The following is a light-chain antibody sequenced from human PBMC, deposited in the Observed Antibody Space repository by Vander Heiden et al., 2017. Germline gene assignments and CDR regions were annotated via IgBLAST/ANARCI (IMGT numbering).Light chain of an antibody. Sequence: QAVVTQEHSLTVSPGGPVTLTCGSSTGAVTSGHYPYWFQQKPGQAPRTLIYDTSNKHSLTPARFSGSLLGGKAALTLSGAQPEDEAEYYCLLSYSGAEKVFGGGTKLTVL. CDR3: LLSYSGAEKV. CDR2: DTS. V-gene: IGLV7-46*01. J-gene: IGLJ2*01. CDR1: TGAVTSGHY.